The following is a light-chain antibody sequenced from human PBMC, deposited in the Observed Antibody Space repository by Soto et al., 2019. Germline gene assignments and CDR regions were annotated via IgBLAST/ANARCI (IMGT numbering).Light chain of an antibody. J-gene: IGLJ3*02. CDR1: SSDVGGYNY. CDR3: SSYTGTSTLV. Sequence: QSFLSQPASVSGSPGQSITISCSGTSSDVGGYNYVSWYQQHPGKAPKLMISEVSNRPSGVSNRFSGSKSGNTASLTISGLQAEDEADYYCSSYTGTSTLVFGGGTKVTVL. V-gene: IGLV2-14*01. CDR2: EVS.